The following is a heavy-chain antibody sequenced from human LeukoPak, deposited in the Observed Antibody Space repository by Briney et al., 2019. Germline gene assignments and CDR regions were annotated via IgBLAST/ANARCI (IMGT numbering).Heavy chain of an antibody. Sequence: PGRSLRLSCAGSGFSFSRYWMAWVRQAPGKGLEWVASINQDVSRIHYVDSVKGRFTISRDNAKSTLSLQMNSLRAEDTGVYYCGRRYCSGATCYFDYWGQGTLVTVSS. D-gene: IGHD2-8*02. CDR3: GRRYCSGATCYFDY. V-gene: IGHV3-7*01. J-gene: IGHJ4*02. CDR2: INQDVSRI. CDR1: GFSFSRYW.